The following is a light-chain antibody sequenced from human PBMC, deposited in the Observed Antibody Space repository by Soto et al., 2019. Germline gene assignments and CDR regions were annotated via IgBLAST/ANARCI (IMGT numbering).Light chain of an antibody. CDR1: PGISTY. V-gene: IGKV1-12*01. J-gene: IGKJ5*01. Sequence: IQMTQSPSSGSGSIGDVVSTTGRASPGISTYLCWYQQKPGKAPKLLIYAASSLQTGVPSRFSGSGSGTDFTLTISSLQPQDFGTYYCQQAISFPITFGQGTRLEI. CDR2: AAS. CDR3: QQAISFPIT.